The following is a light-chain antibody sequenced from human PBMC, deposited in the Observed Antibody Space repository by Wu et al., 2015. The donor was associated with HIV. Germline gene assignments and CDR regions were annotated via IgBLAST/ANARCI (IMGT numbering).Light chain of an antibody. CDR2: GAS. CDR1: QSLSSN. CDR3: HQYDNWPPWT. Sequence: ERVTLYCRASQSLSSNLAWYQQKPGQAPRLLIYGASNRATGTPARFSGSESGTEFTLTISSLQSEDFAVYYCHQYDNWPPWTFGQGTKVEIK. J-gene: IGKJ1*01. V-gene: IGKV3-15*01.